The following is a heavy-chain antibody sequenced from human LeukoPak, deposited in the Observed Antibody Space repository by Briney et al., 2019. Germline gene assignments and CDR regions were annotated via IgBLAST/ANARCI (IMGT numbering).Heavy chain of an antibody. D-gene: IGHD4-17*01. J-gene: IGHJ4*02. V-gene: IGHV3-7*01. CDR1: GFTFSSYA. Sequence: GGSLRLSCAASGFTFSSYAMSWVRQAPGKGLEWVANIKQDGSQKNYVDSVKGRFTVSRDNAKNSLYLQMNSLGAEDTAVYYCARDPYGDYVSSSFDYWGQGTLVTVSS. CDR3: ARDPYGDYVSSSFDY. CDR2: IKQDGSQK.